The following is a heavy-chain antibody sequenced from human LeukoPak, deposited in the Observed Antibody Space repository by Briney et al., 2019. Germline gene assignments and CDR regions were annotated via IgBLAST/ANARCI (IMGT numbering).Heavy chain of an antibody. D-gene: IGHD1-26*01. CDR2: ISSSSSTI. CDR1: GFTFSSYS. Sequence: PGGSLRLSCAASGFTFSSYSMNWVRRAPGKGLEWVSYISSSSSTIYYADSVKGRFTISRGNAKNSLYLQMNSLRAEDTAVYYCARGPYSGSYPVDYWGQGTLVTVSS. CDR3: ARGPYSGSYPVDY. J-gene: IGHJ4*02. V-gene: IGHV3-48*01.